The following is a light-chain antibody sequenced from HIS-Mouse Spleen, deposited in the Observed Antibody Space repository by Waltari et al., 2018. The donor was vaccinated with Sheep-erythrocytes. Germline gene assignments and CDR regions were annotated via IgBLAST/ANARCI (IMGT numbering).Light chain of an antibody. V-gene: IGLV2-11*01. CDR1: SSDVGGYNY. CDR2: DVS. CDR3: CSYAGSYNHV. Sequence: QSALTQPRSVSGSPGQSVTISCTGTSSDVGGYNYVSWYQQHPGKAPKLMIYDVSKRPSGFPDCSSGSKSGNTASLTISGLQAEDEADYYCCSYAGSYNHVFATGTKVTVL. J-gene: IGLJ1*01.